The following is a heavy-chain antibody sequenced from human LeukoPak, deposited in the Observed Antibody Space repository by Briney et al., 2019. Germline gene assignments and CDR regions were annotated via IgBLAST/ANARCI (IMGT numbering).Heavy chain of an antibody. Sequence: PSETLSLTCTVSGGSISIHSWSWIRQPPGKGLEWIGYIHYSGSTNYNPFLKSRVTMSVDTSKNQFSLKLSSVTAADTAVYYCARHLGGSSLFDYWGQGALVTVSS. CDR3: ARHLGGSSLFDY. CDR1: GGSISIHS. D-gene: IGHD6-13*01. V-gene: IGHV4-59*11. J-gene: IGHJ4*02. CDR2: IHYSGST.